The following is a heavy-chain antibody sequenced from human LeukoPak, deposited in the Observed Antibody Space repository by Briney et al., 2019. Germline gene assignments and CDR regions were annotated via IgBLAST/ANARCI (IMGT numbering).Heavy chain of an antibody. CDR3: ARDSDYYGSGSPPFDY. D-gene: IGHD3-10*01. V-gene: IGHV3-30-3*01. Sequence: GGSLRLSCAASGFIFSSYAMHWVRQAPGKGLEWVAVISYDGSNKYYADSVKGRFTISRDNSKNTLYLQMNSLRAEDTAVYYCARDSDYYGSGSPPFDYWGQGTLVTVSS. CDR2: ISYDGSNK. CDR1: GFIFSSYA. J-gene: IGHJ4*02.